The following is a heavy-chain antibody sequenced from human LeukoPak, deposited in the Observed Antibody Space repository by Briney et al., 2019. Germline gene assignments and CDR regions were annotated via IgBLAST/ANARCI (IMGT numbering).Heavy chain of an antibody. V-gene: IGHV4-34*01. Sequence: PSETLSLTCAVYGGSFSGYYWSWIRQPPGKGLEWIGEINHSGSTNYNPSLKSRVTISVDTSKNQFSLKLSSVTAADTAVYYCARAGRVVLGYFDWLVRHGGGFDIWGQGTMVTVSS. D-gene: IGHD3-9*01. CDR2: INHSGST. CDR3: ARAGRVVLGYFDWLVRHGGGFDI. CDR1: GGSFSGYY. J-gene: IGHJ3*02.